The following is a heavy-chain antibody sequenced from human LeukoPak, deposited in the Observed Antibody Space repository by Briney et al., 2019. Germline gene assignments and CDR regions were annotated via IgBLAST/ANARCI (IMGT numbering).Heavy chain of an antibody. J-gene: IGHJ4*02. Sequence: GGSLRLSCAASGFTFSSYSMNWVRQAPGKGLEWVSSISSSSSYIYYADSVKGRFTISRDNAKHSLYLQMNSLRAEDTAVYYCARDVGATTRGAFDYWGQGTLVTVSS. CDR1: GFTFSSYS. V-gene: IGHV3-21*01. CDR2: ISSSSSYI. D-gene: IGHD1-26*01. CDR3: ARDVGATTRGAFDY.